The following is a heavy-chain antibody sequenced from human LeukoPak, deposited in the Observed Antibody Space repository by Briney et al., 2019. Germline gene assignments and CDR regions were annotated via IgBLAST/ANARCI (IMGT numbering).Heavy chain of an antibody. V-gene: IGHV4-59*01. D-gene: IGHD2-2*01. CDR2: IYYSGST. CDR3: ARDSPHCSSTSCSFDY. J-gene: IGHJ4*02. Sequence: SETLSLTCTVSGGSISSYYWSWIRQPPGKGLEWIGYIYYSGSTNYNPSLKSRVTISVDTSKNQFSLKLSSVTAADTAVYYCARDSPHCSSTSCSFDYWGQGTLVTVSS. CDR1: GGSISSYY.